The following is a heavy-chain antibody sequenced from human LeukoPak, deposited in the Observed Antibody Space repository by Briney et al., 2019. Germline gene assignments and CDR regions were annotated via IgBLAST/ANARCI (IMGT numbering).Heavy chain of an antibody. Sequence: ASVKVSCKASGYTFTVYFMHCVRQAPGQGVEGMGWINPNSGGTNYAQKFQGRVTTTRDTSISTAYMALSRLRSDDTAVYYCARELNYDSSGYYFDYWGQGTLVTVSS. CDR1: GYTFTVYF. CDR3: ARELNYDSSGYYFDY. J-gene: IGHJ4*02. CDR2: INPNSGGT. D-gene: IGHD3-22*01. V-gene: IGHV1-2*02.